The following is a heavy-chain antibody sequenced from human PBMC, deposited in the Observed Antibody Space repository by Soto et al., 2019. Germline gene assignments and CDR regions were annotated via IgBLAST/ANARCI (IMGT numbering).Heavy chain of an antibody. CDR2: MNPNRGNT. V-gene: IGHV1-8*01. CDR3: GRVRYAMRGVYIIGELES. J-gene: IGHJ5*02. Sequence: QVQLVQSGAGVKMPGASVRVSCKASGYTFISHDISWVRQAPGQGLEWMGWMNPNRGNTGYGQKFKGRLITTSKTPTSTAYMGLSGLRSEDTAVYYCGRVRYAMRGVYIIGELESWGQGSLVLVSS. CDR1: GYTFISHD. D-gene: IGHD3-10*01.